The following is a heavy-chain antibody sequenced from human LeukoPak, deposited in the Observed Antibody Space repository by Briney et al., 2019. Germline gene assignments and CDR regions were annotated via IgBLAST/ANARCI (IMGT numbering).Heavy chain of an antibody. J-gene: IGHJ4*02. V-gene: IGHV4-59*01. Sequence: SGTLSLTCTVSGGSLSSDYWSWIRQPPGKGLEWIAYIHSNGRTNYNPSLKSRVTISLDTSKNQFSLKLSSVTAADTAVYYCAKGAGWYGVWGQGALVTVSS. CDR3: AKGAGWYGV. CDR2: IHSNGRT. D-gene: IGHD6-19*01. CDR1: GGSLSSDY.